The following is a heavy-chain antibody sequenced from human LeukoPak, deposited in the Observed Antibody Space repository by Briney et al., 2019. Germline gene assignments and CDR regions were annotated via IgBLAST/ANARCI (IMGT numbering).Heavy chain of an antibody. D-gene: IGHD2-21*02. J-gene: IGHJ4*02. Sequence: GGSLRLSCAPSGFTFSTYWMGWVRQAPGKGLEWLANINQGGSEKYYVDSVKRRCTISRDNAKNSLFLQMNSLRAEDTAVYYCARDVGDLWGQGTLVTVSS. CDR1: GFTFSTYW. CDR3: ARDVGDL. CDR2: INQGGSEK. V-gene: IGHV3-7*01.